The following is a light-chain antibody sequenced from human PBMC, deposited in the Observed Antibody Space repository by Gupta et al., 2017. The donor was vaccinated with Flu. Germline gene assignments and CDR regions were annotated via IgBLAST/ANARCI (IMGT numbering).Light chain of an antibody. CDR3: QHEYNLPFT. CDR1: QDISNY. V-gene: IGKV1-33*01. CDR2: DAS. Sequence: DIQMTQSPSSLSASVGDRVTITCQASQDISNYLNWYQQKPGKAPKLLIYDASNLETGVPSRFSGSGSGTDFTFTIISRQPEDIAKYYCQHEYNLPFTFGHGTKVDIK. J-gene: IGKJ3*01.